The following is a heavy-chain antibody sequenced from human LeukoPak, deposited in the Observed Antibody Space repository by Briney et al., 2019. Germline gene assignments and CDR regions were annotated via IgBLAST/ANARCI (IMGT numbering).Heavy chain of an antibody. CDR1: GYTFTGYY. D-gene: IGHD2-15*01. CDR2: INPNSGGT. J-gene: IGHJ5*02. V-gene: IGHV1-2*02. Sequence: ASVKVSCKASGYTFTGYYMHWVRQAPGQGLEWMGWINPNSGGTNYAQKFQGRVTMTRDTSISTAYMELSRLRSDDTAVYYCARDEYCSGGSCNHNPGDWFDPWGQGTLVTVSS. CDR3: ARDEYCSGGSCNHNPGDWFDP.